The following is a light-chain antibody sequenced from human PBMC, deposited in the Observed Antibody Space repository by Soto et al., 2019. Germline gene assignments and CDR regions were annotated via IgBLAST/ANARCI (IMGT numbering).Light chain of an antibody. J-gene: IGKJ5*01. CDR2: GAS. V-gene: IGKV3-15*01. CDR3: LHYGGSPLT. CDR1: QSISGT. Sequence: EIVMTQSPATLSVSPGGGATLSCRASQSISGTLAWYQQKPGQAPRLLIYGASTRATSSPARFSGSGSGTDFTLTIGRLEPGDFAVYYCLHYGGSPLTFGQGTRLEIK.